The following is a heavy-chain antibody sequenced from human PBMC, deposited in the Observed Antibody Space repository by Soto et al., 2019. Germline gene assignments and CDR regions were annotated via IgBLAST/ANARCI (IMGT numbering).Heavy chain of an antibody. CDR3: ASVRYSIIYYYYMDV. V-gene: IGHV4-34*01. J-gene: IGHJ6*03. D-gene: IGHD4-4*01. Sequence: QVQLQQWGAGLLKPSETLSLTCAVYGGSFSGYYWSWIRQPPGKGLEWIGEINHSGSTNYNPSLKSRVTISVDTSKNQFSLKLSSVTAADTAVYYCASVRYSIIYYYYMDVWGKGTTVTVSS. CDR1: GGSFSGYY. CDR2: INHSGST.